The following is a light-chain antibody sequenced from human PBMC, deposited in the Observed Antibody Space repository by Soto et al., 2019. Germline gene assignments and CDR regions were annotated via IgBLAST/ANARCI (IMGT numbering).Light chain of an antibody. CDR2: GAF. J-gene: IGKJ4*01. V-gene: IGKV3-20*01. Sequence: EIVLTQSPGTLSLSPGERATLSCRASQSVTSNYLAWYQHRPGQALSLLIYGAFSRATGIPDRFSGSGSGTDFTLTISRLEPEDFAVYYCQQYGGSFPLTFGGGTKVEIK. CDR1: QSVTSNY. CDR3: QQYGGSFPLT.